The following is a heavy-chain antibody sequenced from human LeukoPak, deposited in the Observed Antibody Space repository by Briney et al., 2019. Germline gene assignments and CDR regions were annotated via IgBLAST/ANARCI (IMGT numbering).Heavy chain of an antibody. Sequence: GGSLRLSCAASGFTFSSYCMNWVRQAPGKGLEWVSYISSGSSTIYYADSVKGRFTISRDNAKNSLYLQMNSLRDEDTAVYYCANTYYDYVWGSSWGRGTLVTVSS. J-gene: IGHJ4*02. V-gene: IGHV3-48*02. CDR2: ISSGSSTI. CDR1: GFTFSSYC. CDR3: ANTYYDYVWGSS. D-gene: IGHD3-16*01.